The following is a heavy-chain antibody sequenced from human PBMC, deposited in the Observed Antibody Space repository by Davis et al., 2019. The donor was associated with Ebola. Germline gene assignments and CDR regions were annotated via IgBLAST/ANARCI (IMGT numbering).Heavy chain of an antibody. D-gene: IGHD2-15*01. V-gene: IGHV1-69*06. CDR1: GYTFTSYY. J-gene: IGHJ6*02. CDR2: IIPIFGTA. Sequence: SVKVSCKASGYTFTSYYMHWVRQAPGQGLEWMGGIIPIFGTANYAQKFQGRVTITADKSTSTAYMELSSLRSEDTAVYYCAREDCSGGSCYRRYYYYGMDVWGQGTTVTVSS. CDR3: AREDCSGGSCYRRYYYYGMDV.